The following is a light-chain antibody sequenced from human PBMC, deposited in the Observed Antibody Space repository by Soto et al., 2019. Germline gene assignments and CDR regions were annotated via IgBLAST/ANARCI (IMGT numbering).Light chain of an antibody. CDR3: CSYAVTYTL. J-gene: IGLJ3*02. CDR1: INDVDGYNF. Sequence: QSALTQPRSVSGSPGQSVTISCAGTINDVDGYNFVSWYQQHPGRAPKLMIFDVNKRPSGVPDRFSGSRSGNTASLTISGLQADDEAHYYCCSYAVTYTLFGGGTQLTVL. CDR2: DVN. V-gene: IGLV2-11*01.